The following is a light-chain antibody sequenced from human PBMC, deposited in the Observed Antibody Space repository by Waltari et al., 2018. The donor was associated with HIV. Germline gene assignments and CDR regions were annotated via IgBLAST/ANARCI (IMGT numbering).Light chain of an antibody. V-gene: IGLV6-57*01. Sequence: NFMLTQPLSVSESPGQTVTLSCTRNSGSIASNYVQWFHKRPDSSPFILIFEDVRRPSVVPYRFSGSIEMCSNSASLTISARRTEDEADYYCQSFDTDNHVIFGGGTNLTV. CDR1: SGSIASNY. J-gene: IGLJ2*01. CDR3: QSFDTDNHVI. CDR2: EDV.